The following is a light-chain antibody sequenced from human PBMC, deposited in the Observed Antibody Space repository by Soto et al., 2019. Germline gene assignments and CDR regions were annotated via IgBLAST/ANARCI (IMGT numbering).Light chain of an antibody. CDR2: AAS. CDR1: QSISSY. J-gene: IGKJ5*01. CDR3: QQSYSTPLT. V-gene: IGKV1-39*01. Sequence: DIRLTQSPASLSASVGDRVTITWRASQSISSYLNWYQQKPGKAPKLLIYAASSLQSGVPSRFSGSGYGTDFNLTISSLQPEDFATYYCQQSYSTPLTFGGGTRLEIK.